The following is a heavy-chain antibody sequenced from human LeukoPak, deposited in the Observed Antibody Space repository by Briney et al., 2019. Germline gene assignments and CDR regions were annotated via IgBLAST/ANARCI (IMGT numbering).Heavy chain of an antibody. CDR3: ARDLGGYDSSGYSPLFDY. V-gene: IGHV4-4*07. CDR2: IYTSGST. Sequence: SETLSLTCTVSGGSISSYYWSWIRQPAGKGLEWIGRIYTSGSTNYNPSLKSRVTMSVDTSKNQFSLKLSSVTAADTAVYYCARDLGGYDSSGYSPLFDYWGQGTLVTVSS. CDR1: GGSISSYY. J-gene: IGHJ4*02. D-gene: IGHD3-22*01.